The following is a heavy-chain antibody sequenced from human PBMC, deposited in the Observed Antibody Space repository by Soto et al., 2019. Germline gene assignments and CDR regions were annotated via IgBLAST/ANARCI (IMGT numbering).Heavy chain of an antibody. Sequence: ASVTVSCKASGYTFTSYAMDWVRQAHGQRLEWMGWINAGNGNTKYSQKFQGRVTITRDTSASTAYMELSSLRSEDTAVYYCARDSRINFDYWGQGTLVTVSS. D-gene: IGHD2-15*01. CDR2: INAGNGNT. CDR1: GYTFTSYA. CDR3: ARDSRINFDY. J-gene: IGHJ4*02. V-gene: IGHV1-3*01.